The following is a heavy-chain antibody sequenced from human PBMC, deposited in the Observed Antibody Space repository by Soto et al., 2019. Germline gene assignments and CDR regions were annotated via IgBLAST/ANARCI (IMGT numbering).Heavy chain of an antibody. V-gene: IGHV1-69*01. Sequence: QVQLVQSGPEVKKPGSSVKVSCKASGDTFNSYVITWVRQAPGQGLEWLGGIITAFGTTSYAQNFQDRLTITADEAATTEHMELSSLTSDDTATYYCTRSYGYTFGGSLDNWGQGTLVTVSS. CDR1: GDTFNSYV. CDR2: IITAFGTT. CDR3: TRSYGYTFGGSLDN. D-gene: IGHD5-18*01. J-gene: IGHJ4*02.